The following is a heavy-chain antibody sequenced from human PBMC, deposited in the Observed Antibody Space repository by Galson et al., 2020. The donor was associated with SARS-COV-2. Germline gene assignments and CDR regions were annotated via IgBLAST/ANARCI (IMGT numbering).Heavy chain of an antibody. V-gene: IGHV1-46*02. Sequence: ASVTVSYQASGYTFQNDYVHWLRQAPGKELAWVGIIHPSGGSPGYADMFQGRVTMTRDTSTSTVYMDLSSLTSDDTAVYFGARSGEEEIDFWGQGTQVTVSS. D-gene: IGHD2-15*01. CDR2: IHPSGGSP. CDR3: ARSGEEEIDF. CDR1: GYTFQNDY. J-gene: IGHJ4*02.